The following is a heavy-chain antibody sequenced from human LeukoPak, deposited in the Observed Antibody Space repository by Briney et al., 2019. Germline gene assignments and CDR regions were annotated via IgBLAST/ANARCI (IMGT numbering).Heavy chain of an antibody. Sequence: GGSLRLSCAASGFTLSSYAMNWVRQAPGKGLEWVSAISGSGGSTYYADSVKGRFTISRDNSKNTLYLQMNSLRAEDTAVYYCANRYCSGGSCYLDYWGQGTLVTVSS. D-gene: IGHD2-15*01. CDR2: ISGSGGST. J-gene: IGHJ4*02. V-gene: IGHV3-23*01. CDR3: ANRYCSGGSCYLDY. CDR1: GFTLSSYA.